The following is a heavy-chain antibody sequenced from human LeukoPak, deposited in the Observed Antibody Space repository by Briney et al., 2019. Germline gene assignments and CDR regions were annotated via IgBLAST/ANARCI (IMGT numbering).Heavy chain of an antibody. Sequence: KPSETLSLTCTVSGGSISSYYWSWIRQPAGKGLEWIGRIYTSGSTNYNPSLKSRVTMSVDTSKNQFPLKLSSVTAADTAVYYCARDGSPHWNDALDYWGQGTLVTVSS. CDR3: ARDGSPHWNDALDY. D-gene: IGHD1-1*01. J-gene: IGHJ4*02. CDR2: IYTSGST. CDR1: GGSISSYY. V-gene: IGHV4-4*07.